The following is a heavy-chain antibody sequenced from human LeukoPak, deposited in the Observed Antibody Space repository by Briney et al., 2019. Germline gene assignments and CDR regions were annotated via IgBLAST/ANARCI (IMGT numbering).Heavy chain of an antibody. CDR3: AREVGHYDFWSADEWRWFDP. J-gene: IGHJ5*02. CDR1: GGSISSYY. V-gene: IGHV4-4*07. D-gene: IGHD3-3*01. CDR2: IYTSGST. Sequence: SETLSLTCTVSGGSISSYYWSWIRQPAGKGLEWIGRIYTSGSTNYNPSLKSRVTMSEDTSKNQFSLKLSSVTAADTAVYYCAREVGHYDFWSADEWRWFDPWGQGTLVTVSS.